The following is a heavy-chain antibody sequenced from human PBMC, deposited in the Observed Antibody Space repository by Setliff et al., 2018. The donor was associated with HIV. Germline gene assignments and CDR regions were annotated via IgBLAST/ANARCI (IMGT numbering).Heavy chain of an antibody. Sequence: ASVKVSCKASGYSFSTNGISWVRQAPGQGLEWMGWISPYSRITNYAPKFRDRVTMTTETSTNTAYLEVRSLSSDDTAVYYCARGRNYNSGMDVWGQGTTVTVSS. D-gene: IGHD3-10*01. CDR1: GYSFSTNG. J-gene: IGHJ6*02. V-gene: IGHV1-18*01. CDR2: ISPYSRIT. CDR3: ARGRNYNSGMDV.